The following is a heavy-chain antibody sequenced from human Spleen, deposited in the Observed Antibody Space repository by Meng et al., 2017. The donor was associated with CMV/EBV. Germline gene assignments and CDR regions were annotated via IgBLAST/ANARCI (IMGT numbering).Heavy chain of an antibody. CDR2: ISGYNGRT. Sequence: ASVKVSCKTSGYPFISYGISWVRQAPGKGLEWMGWISGYNGRTNYAQSFQGRLTLTTDTSTSTAYMELRNLRSDDTAVYFCARDYYVMEGHEYDCFDPWGQGTLVTVSS. CDR3: ARDYYVMEGHEYDCFDP. V-gene: IGHV1-18*01. J-gene: IGHJ5*02. CDR1: GYPFISYG. D-gene: IGHD3-10*02.